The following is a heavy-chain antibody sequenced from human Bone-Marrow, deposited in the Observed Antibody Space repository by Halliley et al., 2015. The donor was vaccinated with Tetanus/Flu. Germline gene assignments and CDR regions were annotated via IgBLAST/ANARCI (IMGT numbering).Heavy chain of an antibody. CDR3: ARHYRHWLFDY. CDR1: GFYITTGFY. D-gene: IGHD3-16*02. Sequence: TLSLTCAVSGFYITTGFYWGWIRQPPGKGLEWIASVYHSGSAYYNPSLKSRVTISVDTSKNHLSLNLNSVTAADTAVYYCARHYRHWLFDYWGQGTLVTVSS. V-gene: IGHV4-38-2*01. CDR2: VYHSGSA. J-gene: IGHJ4*02.